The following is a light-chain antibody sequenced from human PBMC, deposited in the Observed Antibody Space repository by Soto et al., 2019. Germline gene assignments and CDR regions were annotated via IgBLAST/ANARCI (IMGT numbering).Light chain of an antibody. CDR3: QQRSNWPPT. V-gene: IGKV3-11*01. J-gene: IGKJ1*01. CDR2: DAS. CDR1: QSVSSY. Sequence: EILFTQSPATLSLSPGERATLSCRASQSVSSYLAWYQQKPGQAPRLLIYDASNRATGIPARFSGSGSGTDFTLTISSLEPEDFAVYYCQQRSNWPPTFGQGTKVEIK.